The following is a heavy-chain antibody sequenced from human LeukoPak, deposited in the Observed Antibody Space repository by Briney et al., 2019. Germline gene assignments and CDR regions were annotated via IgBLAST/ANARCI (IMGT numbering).Heavy chain of an antibody. V-gene: IGHV4-38-2*02. D-gene: IGHD6-13*01. J-gene: IGHJ4*02. CDR2: IYHSGST. CDR1: GYSISSGYY. CDR3: ARGAGYSSSWSQLDY. Sequence: PETLSLTCTVSGYSISSGYYWGWIRQPPGKGLEWIGSIYHSGSTYYNPSLKSRVTISVDTSKNQFSLRLSSVTAADTAVYYCARGAGYSSSWSQLDYWGQGTLVTVSS.